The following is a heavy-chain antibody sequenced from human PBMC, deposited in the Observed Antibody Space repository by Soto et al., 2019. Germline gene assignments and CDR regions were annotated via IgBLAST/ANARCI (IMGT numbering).Heavy chain of an antibody. J-gene: IGHJ4*02. CDR3: ARGASYSSSYFDY. CDR1: GFSFSSNY. Sequence: GSLRLSCAASGFSFSSNYMGWVRQAPGRGLEWVSVIYSGDNTYYADSVKGRFTVSRDNSKNTLYFQMNSLRVEDTAVYYCARGASYSSSYFDYWGQGTLVTVSS. V-gene: IGHV3-53*01. D-gene: IGHD6-13*01. CDR2: IYSGDNT.